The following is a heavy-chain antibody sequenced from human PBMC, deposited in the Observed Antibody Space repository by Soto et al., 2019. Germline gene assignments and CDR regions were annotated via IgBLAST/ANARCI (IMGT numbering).Heavy chain of an antibody. D-gene: IGHD2-15*01. J-gene: IGHJ3*02. V-gene: IGHV4-34*01. CDR2: INHSGST. CDR3: ARVGIIGRGSCYLLPCPGAFDI. CDR1: GGSFSGYY. Sequence: QVQLQQWGAGLLKPSETLSLTCAVYGGSFSGYYWSWIRQPPGKGLEWIGEINHSGSTNYNPSLKSRVTISVDTSKNQFSLKLSSVTAADTAVYYCARVGIIGRGSCYLLPCPGAFDIWGQGTMVTVSS.